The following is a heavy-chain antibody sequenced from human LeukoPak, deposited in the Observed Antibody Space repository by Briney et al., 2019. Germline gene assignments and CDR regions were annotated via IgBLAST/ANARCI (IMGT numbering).Heavy chain of an antibody. Sequence: GASVKVSCKASGGTFSSYAISCVRQAPGQGLEWMGGIIPIFGTANYAQKFQGRVTITADKSTSTAYMELSSLRSEDTAVYYCARVKPYYDFWSGYSYHYYYMDVWGKGTTVTVSS. CDR3: ARVKPYYDFWSGYSYHYYYMDV. CDR2: IIPIFGTA. J-gene: IGHJ6*03. V-gene: IGHV1-69*06. CDR1: GGTFSSYA. D-gene: IGHD3-3*01.